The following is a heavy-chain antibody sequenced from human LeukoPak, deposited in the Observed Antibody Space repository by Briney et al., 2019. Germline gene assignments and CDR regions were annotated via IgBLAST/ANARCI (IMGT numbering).Heavy chain of an antibody. CDR1: GGSISSYY. J-gene: IGHJ4*02. V-gene: IGHV4-4*07. D-gene: IGHD3-22*01. CDR3: ARGRDSRGYQFMGFDS. CDR2: IYTSGSS. Sequence: SETLSLTCTVSGGSISSYYWSWIRQPAGKGREWIGRIYTSGSSNYNPCLKSRGTMSVDTSKNQFSLKLSSVTAADTAVYYCARGRDSRGYQFMGFDSWGQGTLVTVSS.